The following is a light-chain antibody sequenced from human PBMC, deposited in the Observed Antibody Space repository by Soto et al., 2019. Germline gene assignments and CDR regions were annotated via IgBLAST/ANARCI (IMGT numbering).Light chain of an antibody. CDR3: QQYNNWPLT. J-gene: IGKJ4*01. CDR2: GAS. Sequence: ATLSCRASQSVSISLAWYQQKPGQAPRLLIYGASTRATGIPARFSGSGSGTEFTLTISSLQSEDFAVYYCQQYNNWPLTFGGGTKVDIK. CDR1: QSVSIS. V-gene: IGKV3-15*01.